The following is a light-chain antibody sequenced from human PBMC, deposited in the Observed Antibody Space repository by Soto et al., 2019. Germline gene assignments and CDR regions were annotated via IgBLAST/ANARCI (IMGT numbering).Light chain of an antibody. V-gene: IGKV3-11*01. CDR3: QQRNVWPPIT. Sequence: EIVLPQSPRTLSLSAGERATLSCMASQSVRTSLAWYQHKPGQAPRLVIYDASLRANGVPARFGGSGSGTDFTLTINSLEPEDFAVYYCQQRNVWPPITFGQGTRLEIK. CDR2: DAS. J-gene: IGKJ5*01. CDR1: QSVRTS.